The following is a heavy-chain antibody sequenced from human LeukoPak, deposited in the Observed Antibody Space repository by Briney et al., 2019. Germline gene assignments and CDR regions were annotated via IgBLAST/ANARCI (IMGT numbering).Heavy chain of an antibody. CDR2: IYPGDSDT. J-gene: IGHJ6*03. CDR1: GYSFTSYW. V-gene: IGHV5-51*01. D-gene: IGHD2-15*01. Sequence: GESLKISCKGSGYSFTSYWIGWVRQMPGKGLEWMGIIYPGDSDTRYSPSFQGQVTISADKSIGTAYLQWSSLKASDTAMYYCARSRVVAATGENYYYYMDVWGKGTTVTVSS. CDR3: ARSRVVAATGENYYYYMDV.